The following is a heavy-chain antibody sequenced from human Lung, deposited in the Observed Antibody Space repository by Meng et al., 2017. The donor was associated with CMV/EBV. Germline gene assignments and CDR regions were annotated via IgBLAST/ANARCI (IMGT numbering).Heavy chain of an antibody. J-gene: IGHJ6*02. CDR3: ARDSYGMDV. CDR1: GFTVSGNY. V-gene: IGHV3-53*01. CDR2: IYSGGST. Sequence: GEXXKISCAASGFTVSGNYMNWVRQAPGKGLEWVSVIYSGGSTYYADSVKGRFTISRDNSKNTLYLQMNSLRAEDTAVYYCARDSYGMDVWGQGNTVNVAS.